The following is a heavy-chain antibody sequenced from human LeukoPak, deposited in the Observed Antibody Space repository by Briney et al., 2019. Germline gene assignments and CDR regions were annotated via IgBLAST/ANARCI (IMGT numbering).Heavy chain of an antibody. Sequence: SETLSLTCAVYGGSFSGYYWSWIRQPPGKGLEWIGEINHSGSTNYNPSLKSRVTISVDTSKNQFSLKLSSVTAADTAVYYCARGKELERAFDYWGQGTLVTVTS. CDR2: INHSGST. D-gene: IGHD1-1*01. V-gene: IGHV4-34*01. CDR1: GGSFSGYY. J-gene: IGHJ4*02. CDR3: ARGKELERAFDY.